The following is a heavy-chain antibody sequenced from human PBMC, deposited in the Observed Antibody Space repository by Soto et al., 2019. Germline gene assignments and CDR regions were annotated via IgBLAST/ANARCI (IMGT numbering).Heavy chain of an antibody. Sequence: QVQLVQSGGEVKKPGASVKVSCKASGYTFTNYDISWVRQAPGQGLECMGWISANSGNTDYAQKFRDRVTMTSDTSTSTAYMELRSLRSDDTAVDYCARDLGNSSSRWYFDLWGRGTLVTVSS. D-gene: IGHD2-2*01. CDR2: ISANSGNT. CDR3: ARDLGNSSSRWYFDL. CDR1: GYTFTNYD. V-gene: IGHV1-18*04. J-gene: IGHJ2*01.